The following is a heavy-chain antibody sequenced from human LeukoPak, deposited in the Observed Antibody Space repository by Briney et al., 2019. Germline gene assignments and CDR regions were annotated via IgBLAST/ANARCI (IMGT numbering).Heavy chain of an antibody. V-gene: IGHV4-59*01. D-gene: IGHD3-22*01. CDR1: GGSISSYY. CDR3: ARGQFDSSGYYYGFDY. CDR2: IYYSGST. Sequence: PSETLSLTCSVSGGSISSYYWSWIRQPPGKGLEGIGFIYYSGSTNYNPSLKSRVTISVDTSKSQFSLKLSSVTAADTAVYSCARGQFDSSGYYYGFDYWGQGILVTVSS. J-gene: IGHJ4*02.